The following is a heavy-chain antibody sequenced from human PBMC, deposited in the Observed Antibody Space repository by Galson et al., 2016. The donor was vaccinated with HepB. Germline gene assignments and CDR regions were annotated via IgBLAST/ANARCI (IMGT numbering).Heavy chain of an antibody. CDR2: INDDGSRT. J-gene: IGHJ4*02. V-gene: IGHV3-74*01. CDR1: GFTFSRSC. Sequence: SLRLSCAASGFTFSRSCMHWVRQAPGEGLVWVSRINDDGSRTTYADSVKGRFTISRDNAKNTLYLQMNSLRAEDTAVYYCASASGSNVHFDSWGQGTLVTVSS. D-gene: IGHD1-26*01. CDR3: ASASGSNVHFDS.